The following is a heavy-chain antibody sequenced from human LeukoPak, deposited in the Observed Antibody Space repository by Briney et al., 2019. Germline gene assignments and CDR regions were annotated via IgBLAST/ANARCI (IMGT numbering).Heavy chain of an antibody. CDR3: ARGGRSSWYNWFDP. D-gene: IGHD6-13*01. CDR2: IYYGGDT. Sequence: TSQTLSLTCTVSGGSINNYCWNWIRQPPGKGLEWIGYIYYGGDTNYNPSLKSRVTISADTSKNQFSLKLNSVTAADTAVYYCARGGRSSWYNWFDPWGQGTLVTVSS. CDR1: GGSINNYC. J-gene: IGHJ5*02. V-gene: IGHV4-59*13.